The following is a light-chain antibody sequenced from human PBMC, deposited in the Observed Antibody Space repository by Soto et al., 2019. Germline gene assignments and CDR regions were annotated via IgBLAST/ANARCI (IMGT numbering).Light chain of an antibody. Sequence: EIVLTQSPGTLSLSPGERATLSCRASQSVSSSYLARYQQKPGQAPRLLIYGASSRATGIPDRFSDSGSGTDFTLTISRLEPEDFAVYYCQQYGRSPPTFGQGTKLEIK. V-gene: IGKV3-20*01. CDR1: QSVSSSY. J-gene: IGKJ2*01. CDR3: QQYGRSPPT. CDR2: GAS.